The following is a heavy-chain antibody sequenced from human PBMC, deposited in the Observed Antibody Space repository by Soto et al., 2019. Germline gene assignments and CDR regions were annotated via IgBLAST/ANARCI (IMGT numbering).Heavy chain of an antibody. V-gene: IGHV4-31*03. Sequence: PSETLSLTCTVSGGSISSGGYYWSWIRQHPGKGLEWIGYIYYSGSTYYNPSLKSRVTISVDTSKNQFSLKLSSVTAADTAVYYCARGTPMIVVGVEAFDIWGQGTMVTVS. CDR3: ARGTPMIVVGVEAFDI. D-gene: IGHD3-22*01. CDR2: IYYSGST. J-gene: IGHJ3*02. CDR1: GGSISSGGYY.